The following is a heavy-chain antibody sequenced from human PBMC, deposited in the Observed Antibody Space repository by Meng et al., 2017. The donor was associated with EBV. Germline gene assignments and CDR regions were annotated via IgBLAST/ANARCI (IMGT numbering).Heavy chain of an antibody. J-gene: IGHJ4*02. CDR2: IYYSGST. V-gene: IGHV4-39*07. D-gene: IGHD4-17*01. Sequence: QLPLQESGPGLVKPSETLSLTCTVSGGSISSSSYYWGWIRQPPGKGLEWIGSIYYSGSTYYNPSLKSRVTISVDTSKNQFSLKLSSVTAADTAVYYCARVDGDYLRGYYFDYWGQGTLVTVSS. CDR1: GGSISSSSYY. CDR3: ARVDGDYLRGYYFDY.